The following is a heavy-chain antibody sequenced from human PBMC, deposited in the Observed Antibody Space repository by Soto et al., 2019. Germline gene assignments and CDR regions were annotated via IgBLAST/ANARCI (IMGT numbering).Heavy chain of an antibody. CDR2: MNPDSGDS. Sequence: ASVKVSCKASAYTFTTSDTNWVRQATGQGLERLGWMNPDSGDSYIAQKFQGRVTMTRNTSIGTAYMELSSLRSEDTAVYYCAIGQYNVNCYLKDAFYIHCQRATVTVS. D-gene: IGHD1-20*01. J-gene: IGHJ3*02. CDR1: AYTFTTSD. V-gene: IGHV1-8*01. CDR3: AIGQYNVNCYLKDAFYI.